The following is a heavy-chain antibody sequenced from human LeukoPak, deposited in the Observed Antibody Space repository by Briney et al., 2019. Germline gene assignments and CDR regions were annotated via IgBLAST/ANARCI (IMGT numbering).Heavy chain of an antibody. CDR1: GFTFSSYG. Sequence: GGSLRLSCAASGFTFSSYGMHWVRQAPGKGLEWVALIWYDGSDKYYADSVKGRFTISRDNSKNTLHLQMNSLRAEDTAVYYCARGRVVIPEGPDYWGQGTLVTVSS. J-gene: IGHJ4*02. D-gene: IGHD3-10*01. V-gene: IGHV3-33*01. CDR3: ARGRVVIPEGPDY. CDR2: IWYDGSDK.